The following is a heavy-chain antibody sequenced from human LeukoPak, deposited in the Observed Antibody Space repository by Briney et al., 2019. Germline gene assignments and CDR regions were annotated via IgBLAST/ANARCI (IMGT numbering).Heavy chain of an antibody. D-gene: IGHD1-1*01. J-gene: IGHJ4*02. V-gene: IGHV5-51*01. CDR1: GYTFTNYW. CDR3: ARLEGNALLDY. CDR2: IYPSDSDT. Sequence: GESLQISCKGSGYTFTNYWIGWVRQMPGKGLEWMGMIYPSDSDTRYSPSFQGQVTISADKSISTAYLQWSSLKASDTAMYYCARLEGNALLDYWGQGTLVTVSS.